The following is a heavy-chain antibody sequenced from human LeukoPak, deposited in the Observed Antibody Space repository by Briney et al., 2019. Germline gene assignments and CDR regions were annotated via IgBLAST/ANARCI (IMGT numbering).Heavy chain of an antibody. Sequence: SETLSLTCTVSGGSISSYYWSWIRQPPGKGLEWIGYIYYSGSTNYNPSLKSRVTISVDTSKNQFSLKLSSVTAADTAVYYCARQFKPRYFDYWGQGTLVTVSS. V-gene: IGHV4-59*08. J-gene: IGHJ4*02. CDR1: GGSISSYY. CDR2: IYYSGST. CDR3: ARQFKPRYFDY.